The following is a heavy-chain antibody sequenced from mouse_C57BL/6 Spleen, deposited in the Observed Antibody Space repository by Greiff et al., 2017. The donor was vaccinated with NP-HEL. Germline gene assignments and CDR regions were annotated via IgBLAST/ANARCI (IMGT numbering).Heavy chain of an antibody. D-gene: IGHD6-1*01. CDR2: IYPGGGYT. CDR3: ARSGVPSGYFDV. CDR1: GYTFTNYW. J-gene: IGHJ1*03. V-gene: IGHV1-63*01. Sequence: VKLQESGAELVRPGTSVKMSCKASGYTFTNYWIGWAKQRPGHGLEWIGDIYPGGGYTNYNEKFKGKATLTADKSSSTAYMQFSSLTSEDSAIYYCARSGVPSGYFDVWGTGTTVTVSS.